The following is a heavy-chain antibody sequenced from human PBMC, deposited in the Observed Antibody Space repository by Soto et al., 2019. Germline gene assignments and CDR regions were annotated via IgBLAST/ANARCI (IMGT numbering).Heavy chain of an antibody. V-gene: IGHV5-51*01. CDR3: ARLGYCSSTSCPKLWPRMDV. D-gene: IGHD2-2*01. CDR1: GYSFTSYW. J-gene: IGHJ6*02. CDR2: IYPGDSDT. Sequence: GESLKISCKGSGYSFTSYWIGWVRQMPGKGLEWMGIIYPGDSDTRYSPSFQGQVTISADKSISTAYLQWSSLKASDTAVYYCARLGYCSSTSCPKLWPRMDVWGQGTTVTVSS.